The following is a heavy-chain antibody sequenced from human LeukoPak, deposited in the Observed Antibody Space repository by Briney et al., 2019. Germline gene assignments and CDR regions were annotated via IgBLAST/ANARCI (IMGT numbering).Heavy chain of an antibody. CDR1: GGSISSSSYY. Sequence: SETLSLTCSVSGGSISSSSYYWGWIRQPPGKGLEWIGGIYYSGSTYYKPSLKSRVTISLDTSKNQFSLKLSSVTAADTAVYYCARAYSPPQWSPFDYWGQGTLVTVSS. D-gene: IGHD6-13*01. V-gene: IGHV4-39*07. CDR2: IYYSGST. J-gene: IGHJ4*02. CDR3: ARAYSPPQWSPFDY.